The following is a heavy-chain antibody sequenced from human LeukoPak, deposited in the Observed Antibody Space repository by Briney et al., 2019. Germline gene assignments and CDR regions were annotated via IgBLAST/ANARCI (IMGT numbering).Heavy chain of an antibody. CDR1: GGSFNNYA. CDR3: ARSNDYDYHFNY. V-gene: IGHV1-69*05. D-gene: IGHD5-12*01. CDR2: FIPILDAT. J-gene: IGHJ4*02. Sequence: SVKVSCKASGGSFNNYAVTWVRQAPGQGLEWMGGFIPILDATNYAPNFQGRVTITTDESSTTAYMELSSLKWEDTALYYCARSNDYDYHFNYWGQGTLVTVSS.